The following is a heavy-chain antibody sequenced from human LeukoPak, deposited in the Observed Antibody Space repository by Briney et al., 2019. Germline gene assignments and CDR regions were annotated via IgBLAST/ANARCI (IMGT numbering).Heavy chain of an antibody. J-gene: IGHJ4*02. CDR2: IRSSSSTI. V-gene: IGHV3-48*02. Sequence: GGSLRLSCAASGFTSSSYAMSWVRQAPGKGLEWVSYIRSSSSTIYYTDSVKGRFTVSRDNAKNSLYLQMNSLRDEDTAVYYCARGRGDYWGQGTLVTVSS. CDR1: GFTSSSYA. CDR3: ARGRGDY.